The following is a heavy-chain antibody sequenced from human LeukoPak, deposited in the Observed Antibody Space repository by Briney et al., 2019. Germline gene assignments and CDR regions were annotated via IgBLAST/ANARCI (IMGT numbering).Heavy chain of an antibody. V-gene: IGHV3-23*01. CDR3: AKGELKLGYSYGYYFDY. D-gene: IGHD5-18*01. CDR2: ISGSGGST. CDR1: GFTFSSYW. Sequence: GGSLRLSCAASGFTFSSYWMSWVRQAPGKGLEWVSAISGSGGSTYYADSVKGRFTISRDNSKNTLYLQMNSLRAEDTAVYYCAKGELKLGYSYGYYFDYWGQGTLVTVSS. J-gene: IGHJ4*02.